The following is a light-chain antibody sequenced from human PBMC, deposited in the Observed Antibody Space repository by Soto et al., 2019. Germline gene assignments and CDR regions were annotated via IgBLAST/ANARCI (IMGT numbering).Light chain of an antibody. CDR3: SLYTSENTYV. CDR1: STDFVTYNR. Sequence: QSVLAQPPSVSGSPGQSVTISCTGTSTDFVTYNRVSWYQQPPGTAPKLIVYEASNQPSGVPDRFSGSKSGNTASLTISGLQAADEADYYCSLYTSENTYVFGTGTKV. J-gene: IGLJ1*01. CDR2: EAS. V-gene: IGLV2-18*01.